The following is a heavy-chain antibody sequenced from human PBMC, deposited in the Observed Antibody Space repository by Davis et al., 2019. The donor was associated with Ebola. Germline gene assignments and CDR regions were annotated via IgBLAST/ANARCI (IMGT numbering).Heavy chain of an antibody. J-gene: IGHJ4*02. CDR3: ARSQQQLPWYFDY. V-gene: IGHV4-59*02. CDR1: GGSVGSDY. D-gene: IGHD6-13*01. CDR2: ISNGGRT. Sequence: MPSETLSLTCSVSGGSVGSDYWSWIRQSPGKGLEWIAFISNGGRTIYNPSLRGRVTISIDTSKNQFSLKLSSVTAADTAVYYCARSQQQLPWYFDYWGQGTLVTVSS.